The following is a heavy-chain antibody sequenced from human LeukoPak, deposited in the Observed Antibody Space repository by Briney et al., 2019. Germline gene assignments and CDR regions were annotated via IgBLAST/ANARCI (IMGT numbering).Heavy chain of an antibody. V-gene: IGHV3-48*01. Sequence: PGGSLRLSCAASGFTFSRYSMNWVRQAPGKGLEWVSYISSSSTIYYADSVKGRFTISRDNAKNSLYLQMNSLRAEDTAVYYCAREGHIVGATGAFDIWGQGTMVTVSP. J-gene: IGHJ3*02. CDR1: GFTFSRYS. CDR3: AREGHIVGATGAFDI. D-gene: IGHD1-26*01. CDR2: ISSSSTI.